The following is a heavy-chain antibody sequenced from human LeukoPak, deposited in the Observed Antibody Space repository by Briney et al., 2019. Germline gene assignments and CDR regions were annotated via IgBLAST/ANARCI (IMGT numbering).Heavy chain of an antibody. CDR1: GFTLSSAW. CDR2: MKSEASGGTP. D-gene: IGHD3-10*01. V-gene: IGHV3-15*01. J-gene: IGHJ3*01. CDR3: TSDFG. Sequence: GGSLRLSCEVSGFTLSSAWIHWVRQAPGKGLEWVGRMKSEASGGTPDYAAPVIGRFTISRDDSKNTLYLQMNSLKTEDGGVYYCTSDFGWGQGTMVTVSS.